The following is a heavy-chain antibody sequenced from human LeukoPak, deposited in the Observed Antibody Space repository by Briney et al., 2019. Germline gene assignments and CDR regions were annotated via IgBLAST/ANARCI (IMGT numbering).Heavy chain of an antibody. CDR1: GFTYNSFF. CDR3: VRDLGHSRHYFEY. Sequence: GGSLRLSCAASGFTYNSFFLNWVRLTPGRELEWVACISQDGSETFYMDSVRGRFTISRDNTKNSLYLQMDSLRAEDTAVYFCVRDLGHSRHYFEYWGQGALVTVSS. D-gene: IGHD7-27*01. V-gene: IGHV3-7*01. CDR2: ISQDGSET. J-gene: IGHJ4*02.